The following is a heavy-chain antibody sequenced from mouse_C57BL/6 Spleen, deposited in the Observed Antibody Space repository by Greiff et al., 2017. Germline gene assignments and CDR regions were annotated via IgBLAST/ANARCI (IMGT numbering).Heavy chain of an antibody. Sequence: LQESGPELVKPGASVKISCKASGYSFTDYNMNWVKQSNGKSLEWIGVINPNYGTTSYNQKFKGKATLTVDQSSSTAYMQLNSLTSEDSAVYYCAREQIYYGNYYAMDYWGQGTSVTVSS. CDR3: AREQIYYGNYYAMDY. CDR1: GYSFTDYN. J-gene: IGHJ4*01. D-gene: IGHD2-1*01. V-gene: IGHV1-39*01. CDR2: INPNYGTT.